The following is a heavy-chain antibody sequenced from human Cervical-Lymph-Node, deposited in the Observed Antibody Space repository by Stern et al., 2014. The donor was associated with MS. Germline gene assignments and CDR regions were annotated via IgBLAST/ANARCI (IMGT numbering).Heavy chain of an antibody. D-gene: IGHD2-2*02. Sequence: VQLGQSGAEVKKPGQSLKISCKGSGYSFTNSWIGWARQMPGKGLELMGIISPVDSETRYSPSFHGQVTISVDKSINTAYVQWTSLEASDTAMYYCARQGCATTSCHTIDSWGQGTLITVSS. J-gene: IGHJ4*02. CDR3: ARQGCATTSCHTIDS. V-gene: IGHV5-51*01. CDR1: GYSFTNSW. CDR2: ISPVDSET.